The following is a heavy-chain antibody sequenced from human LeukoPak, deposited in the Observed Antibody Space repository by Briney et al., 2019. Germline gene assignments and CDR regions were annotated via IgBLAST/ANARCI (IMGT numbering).Heavy chain of an antibody. CDR1: GGSISSSSYY. J-gene: IGHJ4*02. CDR3: ARIGGTYYDYYFDY. Sequence: SETLSLTCTVSGGSISSSSYYWGWIRQPPGKGLEWIGSIYYSGSTYYNPSLKSRVSMSVDTSKNQFSLKLSSVTAADTAVYYCARIGGTYYDYYFDYWGQGTLLTVS. V-gene: IGHV4-39*07. D-gene: IGHD1-26*01. CDR2: IYYSGST.